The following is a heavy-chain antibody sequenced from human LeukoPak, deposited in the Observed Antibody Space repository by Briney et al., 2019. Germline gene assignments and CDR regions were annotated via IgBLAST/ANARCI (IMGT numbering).Heavy chain of an antibody. V-gene: IGHV3-7*01. CDR1: GFTFSSYW. CDR2: IKQDGSEK. D-gene: IGHD2-2*01. J-gene: IGHJ5*02. CDR3: ARGVRGVPGARRFTAGKWFDP. Sequence: GGSLRLSCAASGFTFSSYWMSWVRQAPGKGLEWVANIKQDGSEKYYVDSVKGRFTISRDNAKNSLYLQMNSLRAEDTAVYYCARGVRGVPGARRFTAGKWFDPWGQGTLVTV.